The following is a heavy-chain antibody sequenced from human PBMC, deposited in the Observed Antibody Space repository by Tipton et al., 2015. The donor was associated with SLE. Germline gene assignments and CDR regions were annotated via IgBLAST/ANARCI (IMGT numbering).Heavy chain of an antibody. V-gene: IGHV3-23*03. J-gene: IGHJ4*02. CDR2: IYSGGST. CDR3: AKGGYDRGYFDY. D-gene: IGHD3-22*01. Sequence: SLRLSCAASGFTFSSYAMSWVRQAPGKGLEWVSVIYSGGSTYYADSVKGRFTISRDNSKNTLYLQMNSLRAEDTAVYYCAKGGYDRGYFDYWGQGTLVTVSS. CDR1: GFTFSSYA.